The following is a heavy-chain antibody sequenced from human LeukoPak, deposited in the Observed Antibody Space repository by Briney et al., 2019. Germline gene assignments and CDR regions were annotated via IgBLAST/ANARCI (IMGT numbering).Heavy chain of an antibody. Sequence: GGSLRLSCAASGFTFSNYDMHWVRQAPGKGLEWEAVIFYDGSNKYSADSVKGRFTISRDNSENTLFLQMNSLRAEDTAVYYCARVGSAWSYFDYWGQGTLVTVSS. CDR2: IFYDGSNK. D-gene: IGHD6-19*01. CDR1: GFTFSNYD. J-gene: IGHJ4*02. CDR3: ARVGSAWSYFDY. V-gene: IGHV3-33*01.